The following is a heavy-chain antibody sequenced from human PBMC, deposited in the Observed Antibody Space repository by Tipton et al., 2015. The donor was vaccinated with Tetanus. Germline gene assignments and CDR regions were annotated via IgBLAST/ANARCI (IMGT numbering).Heavy chain of an antibody. CDR1: GFTFSNSG. CDR3: IYTISWPAFDY. D-gene: IGHD6-13*01. Sequence: VQLVQSGGGVVQPGRSLRLSCAASGFTFSNSGMHWVRQAPGKGLEWVAIISYDGNYQSYAESVKGRFTISRDNSKSTLFLQMNGLRAEDTAVYYCIYTISWPAFDYWGQGSLVTVSS. J-gene: IGHJ4*02. V-gene: IGHV3-30*03. CDR2: ISYDGNYQ.